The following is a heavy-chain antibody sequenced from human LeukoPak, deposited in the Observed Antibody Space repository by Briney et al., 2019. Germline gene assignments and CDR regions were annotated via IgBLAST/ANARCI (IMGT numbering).Heavy chain of an antibody. Sequence: GGSLRLSCAASGFTFDDYGMSWVRQAPGKGLEWVSGINWNGGSTGYADSVKGRFTISRDNAKNSLYLQMNSRRAEGTALYPCMRDVVSGSSTGDFSGAGTLVTVSS. CDR1: GFTFDDYG. CDR2: INWNGGST. V-gene: IGHV3-20*01. J-gene: IGHJ5*01. CDR3: MRDVVSGSSTGDF. D-gene: IGHD1-26*01.